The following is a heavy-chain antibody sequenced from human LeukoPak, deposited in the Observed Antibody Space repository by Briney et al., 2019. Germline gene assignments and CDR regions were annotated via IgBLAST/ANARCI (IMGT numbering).Heavy chain of an antibody. CDR3: ARDMVRGVILQRAPFDP. D-gene: IGHD3-10*01. CDR2: IYTSGST. Sequence: SETLSLTCTVSGGSFSSYDWSWIRQPAGKGLEWIGRIYTSGSTIYNPSLKSRVPMSVDTSKNQLSLKLSSVTAADTAVYYCARDMVRGVILQRAPFDPWGQGTLVTVSS. CDR1: GGSFSSYD. J-gene: IGHJ5*02. V-gene: IGHV4-4*07.